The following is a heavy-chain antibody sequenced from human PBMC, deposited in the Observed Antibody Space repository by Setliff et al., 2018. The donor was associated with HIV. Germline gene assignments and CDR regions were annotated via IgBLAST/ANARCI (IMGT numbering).Heavy chain of an antibody. Sequence: SETLSLTCAVSGYSISSSNWWAWFRQPPGKGLEWIGYIYHNGNTNYNPSLRSRVTMSIDTSKNQFFLKLSSVTALDTATYYCATMGNSYDSSGSYDYFDYWGQGTLVTVSS. CDR3: ATMGNSYDSSGSYDYFDY. CDR1: GYSISSSNW. V-gene: IGHV4-28*06. J-gene: IGHJ4*02. D-gene: IGHD3-22*01. CDR2: IYHNGNT.